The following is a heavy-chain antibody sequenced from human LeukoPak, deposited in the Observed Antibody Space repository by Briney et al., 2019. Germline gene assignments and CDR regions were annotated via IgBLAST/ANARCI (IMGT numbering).Heavy chain of an antibody. CDR3: TTDEDWNYARKDV. CDR1: GFTYNYAW. V-gene: IGHV3-15*04. D-gene: IGHD1-7*01. Sequence: GGSLRLSCAASGFTYNYAWMSWVRQVPGKGLEWVGQTVSEIDGGTTDYAAPVKGRFTISRDDSKSTLYLQMNSLKIEDTAVYYCTTDEDWNYARKDVWGQGATVIVSS. CDR2: TVSEIDGGTT. J-gene: IGHJ6*02.